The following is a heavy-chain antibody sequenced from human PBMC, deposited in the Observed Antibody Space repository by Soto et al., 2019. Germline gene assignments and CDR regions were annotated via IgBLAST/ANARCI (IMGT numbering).Heavy chain of an antibody. V-gene: IGHV4-59*08. D-gene: IGHD4-17*01. CDR3: VRQGIDYLHGLVDV. J-gene: IGHJ6*02. Sequence: QVQVQQSGPGLVKPSETLSLTCSVSSGPTRSHNWGWIRQAPGRGLEWIGYIYYTGITRYNPSLDSRVTISADTSARHISLTLSSVTAADTAVYYCVRQGIDYLHGLVDVWGQGTTDSVSS. CDR2: IYYTGIT. CDR1: SGPTRSHN.